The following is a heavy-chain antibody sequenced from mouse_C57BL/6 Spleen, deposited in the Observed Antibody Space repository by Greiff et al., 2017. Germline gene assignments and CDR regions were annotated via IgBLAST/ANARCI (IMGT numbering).Heavy chain of an antibody. CDR3: ARSGWNFYYAMYY. D-gene: IGHD3-1*01. Sequence: VKLMESGAELAKPGASVKLSCKASGYTFTSYWMHWVKQRPGPGLKWIGYINPSSGYTKYNQKFKNKATLTADKSSSTASMQLSSLTYEDSAVYYCARSGWNFYYAMYYWGQGPSVTVSS. V-gene: IGHV1-7*01. CDR2: INPSSGYT. CDR1: GYTFTSYW. J-gene: IGHJ4*01.